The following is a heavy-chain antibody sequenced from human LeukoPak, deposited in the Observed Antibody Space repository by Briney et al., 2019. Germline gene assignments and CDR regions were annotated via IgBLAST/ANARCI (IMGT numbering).Heavy chain of an antibody. J-gene: IGHJ4*02. CDR2: IKQHGNEK. CDR3: ARVRGGYYYVY. CDR1: GFIFSSYW. D-gene: IGHD3-16*01. Sequence: GGSLRLSCAASGFIFSSYWMTWVRQAPGQGLEWVANIKQHGNEKYYVDSVKGRFTISRDNAKNSLLLQMNSLRAEDTAVYYCARVRGGYYYVYWGQGTLVTVSS. V-gene: IGHV3-7*05.